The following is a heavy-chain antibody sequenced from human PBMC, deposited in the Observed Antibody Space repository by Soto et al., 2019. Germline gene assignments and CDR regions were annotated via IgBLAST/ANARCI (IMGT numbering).Heavy chain of an antibody. CDR1: GFTFSSYA. D-gene: IGHD3-3*01. Sequence: QVQLVESGGVVVQPGRSLRLSCAASGFTFSSYAMHWVRQAPGKGLEWVAVISYDGSNKYYADSVKGRFTISRDNSKNTLDLQMNSLRAEDTAVYYCARDQGDDFWSGPHGYYYYGMDVWGQGTTVTVSS. V-gene: IGHV3-30-3*01. CDR2: ISYDGSNK. CDR3: ARDQGDDFWSGPHGYYYYGMDV. J-gene: IGHJ6*02.